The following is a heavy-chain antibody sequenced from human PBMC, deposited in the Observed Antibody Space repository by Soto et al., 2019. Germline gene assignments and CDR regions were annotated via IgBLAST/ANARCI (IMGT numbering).Heavy chain of an antibody. CDR2: ISAYNGNT. J-gene: IGHJ6*02. Sequence: QVLLVQSGAEVKKPGASVKVSCKASGYTFTSYGISWVRQAPGQGLEWMGWISAYNGNTNYAQKLQGRVTMTTDTSTSTAYMELRSLRSDDTAVYYCARDHMLRIAVAGTKYYYGMDVWGQGTTVTVSS. CDR1: GYTFTSYG. CDR3: ARDHMLRIAVAGTKYYYGMDV. V-gene: IGHV1-18*01. D-gene: IGHD6-19*01.